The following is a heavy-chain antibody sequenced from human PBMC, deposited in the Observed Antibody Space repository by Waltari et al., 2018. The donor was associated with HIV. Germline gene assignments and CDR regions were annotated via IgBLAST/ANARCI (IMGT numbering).Heavy chain of an antibody. CDR1: GGSISSGDYY. Sequence: QVQLQESGPGLVKPSQTLSLTCTVSGGSISSGDYYWSWIRQPPGKGLEWIGYSYYSGSTYYNPSLKSRVTISVDRSKNQFSLKLSSVTAADTAVYYCARERRYSYVFNGMDVWGQGTTVTVSS. J-gene: IGHJ6*02. CDR2: SYYSGST. CDR3: ARERRYSYVFNGMDV. V-gene: IGHV4-30-4*08. D-gene: IGHD5-18*01.